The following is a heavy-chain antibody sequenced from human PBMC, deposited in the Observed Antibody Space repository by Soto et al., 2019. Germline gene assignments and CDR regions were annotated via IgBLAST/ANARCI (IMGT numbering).Heavy chain of an antibody. Sequence: EVQLVESGGGLVQPGGSLKLSCAASGFTFSGSAMHWVRQASGKGLEWVGRIRSKANSYATAYAASVNGRFTISRDDSKNTAYLQMNSLKTEDTAVYYCTRHVDCSGGSCYGYFDLWGRGTLVTVSS. CDR1: GFTFSGSA. CDR3: TRHVDCSGGSCYGYFDL. V-gene: IGHV3-73*01. D-gene: IGHD2-15*01. J-gene: IGHJ2*01. CDR2: IRSKANSYAT.